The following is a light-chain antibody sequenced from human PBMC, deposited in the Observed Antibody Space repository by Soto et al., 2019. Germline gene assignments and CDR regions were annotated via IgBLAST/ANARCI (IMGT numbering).Light chain of an antibody. V-gene: IGKV3-15*01. Sequence: EIVMTQSPATLSVSPGERATLSCRASQSVSSNLAWYQQKPGLAPRLLIYGASTRATGIPARFSGSGSGTEFTLTISSLQYEDFAVYYCQQYNNWPPTWTFGQGTKVEIK. CDR1: QSVSSN. J-gene: IGKJ1*01. CDR3: QQYNNWPPTWT. CDR2: GAS.